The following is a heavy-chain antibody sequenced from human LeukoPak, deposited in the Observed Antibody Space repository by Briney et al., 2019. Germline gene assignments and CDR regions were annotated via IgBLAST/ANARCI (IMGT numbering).Heavy chain of an antibody. Sequence: PSETLSLTCTVSGVSISSYCWSWIRQPAGKGREWIGYKCNRGSTNYNPSLRSRVTVSVDTSKQQFSLRLSSVTAADTAFYYCAASAPSYYVAFGFWGQGTLVTASS. CDR3: AASAPSYYVAFGF. CDR1: GVSISSYC. D-gene: IGHD3-22*01. J-gene: IGHJ4*02. CDR2: KCNRGST. V-gene: IGHV4-59*08.